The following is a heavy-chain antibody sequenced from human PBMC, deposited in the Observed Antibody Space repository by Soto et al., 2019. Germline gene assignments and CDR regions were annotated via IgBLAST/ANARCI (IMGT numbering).Heavy chain of an antibody. CDR1: VFSLSTSGVG. CDR2: INWRGDE. V-gene: IGHV2-5*01. D-gene: IGHD1-1*01. CDR3: ARGLATLPVFAFDI. Sequence: QGTLKESGPTLVKPTQTLTLTCSFSVFSLSTSGVGVGWIRQSPGKALEWLALINWRGDEHYRPSLKSSLSIIKDTSKNHVVLIMTDMDHVATATYSWARGLATLPVFAFDIWGQGTMVTVAS. J-gene: IGHJ3*02.